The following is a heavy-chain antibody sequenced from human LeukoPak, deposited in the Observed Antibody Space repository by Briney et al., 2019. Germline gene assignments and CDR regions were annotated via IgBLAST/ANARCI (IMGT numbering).Heavy chain of an antibody. D-gene: IGHD6-13*01. J-gene: IGHJ4*02. CDR1: GFTFSSYW. CDR3: ARVTHSSSWCGYRY. Sequence: SGGSLRLSCAASGFTFSSYWMSWVRQAPGKGLEWVANIKQDGSEKYYVDSVKGRFTISRDNAKNSLYLQMNSLRAEDTAVYYCARVTHSSSWCGYRYWGQGTLVTVSS. CDR2: IKQDGSEK. V-gene: IGHV3-7*01.